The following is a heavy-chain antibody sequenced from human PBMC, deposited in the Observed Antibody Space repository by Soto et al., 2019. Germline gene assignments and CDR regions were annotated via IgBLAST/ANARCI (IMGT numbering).Heavy chain of an antibody. CDR1: GGTFSSYA. CDR2: IIPIFGTA. J-gene: IGHJ6*02. V-gene: IGHV1-69*12. CDR3: ARGKHNVVVTATRAPLRDYYYYYGMDV. Sequence: QVQLVQSGAEVKKPGSSVKVSCKASGGTFSSYAISWVRQAPGQGLEWMGGIIPIFGTANYAQKFQGRVTITADESTSTAYMELSSLRSEDTAVYYCARGKHNVVVTATRAPLRDYYYYYGMDVWGQGTTVTVSS. D-gene: IGHD2-21*02.